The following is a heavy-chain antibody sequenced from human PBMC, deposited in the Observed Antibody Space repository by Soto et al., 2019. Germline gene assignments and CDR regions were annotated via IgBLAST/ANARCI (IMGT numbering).Heavy chain of an antibody. CDR3: ARERPYCGGDCSNYYYGMDV. Sequence: LRLSCAASGFTVSSNYMSWVRQAPGKGLEWVSVIYSGGSTYYADSVKGRFTISRDNSKNTLYLQMNSLRAEDTAVYYCARERPYCGGDCSNYYYGMDVWGQGTTVTVSS. CDR2: IYSGGST. CDR1: GFTVSSNY. V-gene: IGHV3-53*01. D-gene: IGHD2-21*02. J-gene: IGHJ6*02.